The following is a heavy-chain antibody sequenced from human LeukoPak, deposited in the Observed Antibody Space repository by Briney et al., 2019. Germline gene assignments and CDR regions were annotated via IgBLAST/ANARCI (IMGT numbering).Heavy chain of an antibody. Sequence: ASVKVSCKASGYTFTSYYMHWVRQAPGQGLEWMGGIIPIFGTANYAQKFQGGVTITADESTSTAYMELSSLRSEDTAVYYCARDSAGSSGYYYCDYWGQGTLVTVSS. CDR3: ARDSAGSSGYYYCDY. J-gene: IGHJ4*02. CDR2: IIPIFGTA. V-gene: IGHV1-69*13. CDR1: GYTFTSYY. D-gene: IGHD3-22*01.